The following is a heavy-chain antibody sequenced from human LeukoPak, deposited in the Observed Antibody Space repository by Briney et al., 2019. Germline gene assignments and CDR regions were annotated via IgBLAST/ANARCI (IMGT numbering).Heavy chain of an antibody. CDR1: GGSFSGYY. V-gene: IGHV4-34*12. D-gene: IGHD3-3*01. J-gene: IGHJ4*02. CDR3: ARELASGYPPIPFDY. CDR2: IIDTGST. Sequence: SETLSLTCAVYGGSFSGYYWTWIRQPPGKGLEWIGEIIDTGSTKYNSSLKSRVTISVDTSKNQFSLSLDSVTAADTAVYYCARELASGYPPIPFDYWGQGTLVTVSS.